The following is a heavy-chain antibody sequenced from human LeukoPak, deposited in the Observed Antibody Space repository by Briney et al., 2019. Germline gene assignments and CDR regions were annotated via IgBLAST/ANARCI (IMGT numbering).Heavy chain of an antibody. CDR1: GYTFPSHG. J-gene: IGHJ4*02. D-gene: IGHD2/OR15-2a*01. V-gene: IGHV1-18*01. CDR3: ARGEYNYFDY. Sequence: ASVKVSCKASGYTFPSHGTTGVRQAPGQGREGVGWINAYNGHTNYVQNLQGRATMTTDTSTSTAYMELRSLRSDDTAVYYCARGEYNYFDYWGQGTLVTVSS. CDR2: INAYNGHT.